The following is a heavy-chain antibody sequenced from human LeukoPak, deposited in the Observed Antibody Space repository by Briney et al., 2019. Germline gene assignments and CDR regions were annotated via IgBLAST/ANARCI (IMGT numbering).Heavy chain of an antibody. V-gene: IGHV3-23*01. D-gene: IGHD6-6*01. CDR2: ISGSGGST. J-gene: IGHJ5*02. CDR1: GFTFSSYA. Sequence: GGSLRLSCAASGFTFSSYAMSWVRQAPGKGLEWVSAISGSGGSTYYADSLKGRFTISRDNSKNTLYLQMNSLRAEDTAVYYCAKGGIRIAARRTPNLFDPWGQGTLVTVSS. CDR3: AKGGIRIAARRTPNLFDP.